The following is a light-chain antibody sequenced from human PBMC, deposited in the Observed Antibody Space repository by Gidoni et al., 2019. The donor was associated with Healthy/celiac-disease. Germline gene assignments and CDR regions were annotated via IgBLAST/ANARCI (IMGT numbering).Light chain of an antibody. J-gene: IGLJ2*01. CDR2: DDR. V-gene: IGLV3-21*02. CDR1: HIGSNS. Sequence: SYVLTQPPSVSVAPGQTARITCGGNHIGSNSVHWYQQKPGQAPVLVVYDDRDRPSGIPERFSGSNSGNTATLTISRVEAGDEADYYCQVWDSSSDHVVFGGGTKLTVL. CDR3: QVWDSSSDHVV.